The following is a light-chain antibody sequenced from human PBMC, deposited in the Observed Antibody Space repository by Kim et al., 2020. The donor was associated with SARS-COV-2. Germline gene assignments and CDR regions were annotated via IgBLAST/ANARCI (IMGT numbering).Light chain of an antibody. Sequence: GQTVRITCQGDSLSSYYASWYQQKPGQAPVLVIYGKNNRPSGIPDRFSGSSSGNTASLTITGAQAEDEADYYCNSRDSSGNHLDWVFGGGTQLTVL. CDR2: GKN. J-gene: IGLJ3*02. CDR1: SLSSYY. V-gene: IGLV3-19*01. CDR3: NSRDSSGNHLDWV.